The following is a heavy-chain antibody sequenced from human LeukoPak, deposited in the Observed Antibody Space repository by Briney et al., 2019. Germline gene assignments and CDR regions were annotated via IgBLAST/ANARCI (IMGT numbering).Heavy chain of an antibody. CDR3: ASASAGLIEY. CDR1: GFSFSDHF. CDR2: IRNKVNSYTT. V-gene: IGHV3-72*01. J-gene: IGHJ4*02. Sequence: GGSLRLSCAASGFSFSDHFMDWVRQAPGNGREWVGRIRNKVNSYTTDFAASVKGRFTISRDDSKNSLYLQMNSLKTEDTAMYYCASASAGLIEYWGQGTLVTVSS.